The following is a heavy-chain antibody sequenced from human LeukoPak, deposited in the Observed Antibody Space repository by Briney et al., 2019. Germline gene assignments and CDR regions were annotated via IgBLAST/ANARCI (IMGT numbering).Heavy chain of an antibody. CDR3: ARAPSVVPAATRRHYYGMDV. D-gene: IGHD2-2*01. J-gene: IGHJ6*02. V-gene: IGHV4-34*01. CDR1: GGSFSGYY. Sequence: PSETLSLTCAVYGGSFSGYYWSWIRQPPGKGLEWIGEINHSGSTNYNPSLKSRVTISVDMSKNQFSLKLSSVTAADTAVYYCARAPSVVPAATRRHYYGMDVWGQGTTVTVSS. CDR2: INHSGST.